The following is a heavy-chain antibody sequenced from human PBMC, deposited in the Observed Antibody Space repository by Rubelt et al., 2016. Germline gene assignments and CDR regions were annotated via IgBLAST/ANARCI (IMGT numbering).Heavy chain of an antibody. CDR3: ARAPQVYCSYGLEV. D-gene: IGHD5/OR15-5a*01. Sequence: EVQLLESGGGLVQPGGSLRLSCAASGFTFSTYAMSWVRQAPGKGLEWVSSIRRGGDTYYADSVKGRFTISRDNSKNTLYLQMNGLRAEDTAVYYCARAPQVYCSYGLEVWGQGTTVTVSS. J-gene: IGHJ6*02. V-gene: IGHV3-23*01. CDR2: IRRGGDT. CDR1: GFTFSTYA.